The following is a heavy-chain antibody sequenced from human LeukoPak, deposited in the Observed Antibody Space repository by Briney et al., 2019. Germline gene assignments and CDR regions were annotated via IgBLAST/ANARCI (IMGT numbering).Heavy chain of an antibody. V-gene: IGHV4-59*01. CDR2: IYYSGST. D-gene: IGHD3-22*01. Sequence: SETLSLTCTVSGGSIISYYWSWIRQPPGKRLEWIGYIYYSGSTNSNPSLKSRVTISADTSKNQFSLKLSSVTAADTAVHYCARGNYDSRGYSNAFDLWGQGAMVTVSS. J-gene: IGHJ3*01. CDR1: GGSIISYY. CDR3: ARGNYDSRGYSNAFDL.